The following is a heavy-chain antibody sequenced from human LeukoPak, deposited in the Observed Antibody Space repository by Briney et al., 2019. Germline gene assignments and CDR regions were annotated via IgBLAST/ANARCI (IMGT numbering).Heavy chain of an antibody. CDR2: SWYHGGNV. CDR3: ASDFDTTSHLNWFDP. V-gene: IGHV3-33*01. J-gene: IGHJ5*02. Sequence: GGSLRLSCAASGFSFTSYGMHWVRQAPGKGLEWVACSWYHGGNVNYTDSVKGRFTISRDTSKNTLYPKMNSLRAEDTVMSYCASDFDTTSHLNWFDPWGQGTLVTVSS. D-gene: IGHD2/OR15-2a*01. CDR1: GFSFTSYG.